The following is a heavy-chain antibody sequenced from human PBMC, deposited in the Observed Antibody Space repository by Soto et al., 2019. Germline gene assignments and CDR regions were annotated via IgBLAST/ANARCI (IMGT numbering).Heavy chain of an antibody. CDR2: INHNGNA. V-gene: IGHV4-34*01. CDR3: ARRTRITMIVVPYTWFDP. Sequence: QVQLQQWGAGLLKPSETLSLTCAVYGESLSASYWSWIRQPPGKGPEWIGDINHNGNADYNPSLKSRLSISIDKSRHQFSLNLISVTAADTAVYYCARRTRITMIVVPYTWFDPWGQGTLVTVSS. J-gene: IGHJ5*02. D-gene: IGHD3-22*01. CDR1: GESLSASY.